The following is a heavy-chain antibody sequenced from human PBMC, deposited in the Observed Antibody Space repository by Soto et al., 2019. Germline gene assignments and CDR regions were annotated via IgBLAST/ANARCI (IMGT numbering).Heavy chain of an antibody. J-gene: IGHJ3*02. Sequence: GGSLRLSCAASGFTVSSNYMSWVRQAPGKGLEWVSVIYSGGSTYYADSVKGRFTISRDNSKNTLYLQMNSLRAEDTAVYYCARRYGDYFSAAFDIWGQGTMVTVSS. CDR3: ARRYGDYFSAAFDI. D-gene: IGHD4-17*01. CDR1: GFTVSSNY. CDR2: IYSGGST. V-gene: IGHV3-53*01.